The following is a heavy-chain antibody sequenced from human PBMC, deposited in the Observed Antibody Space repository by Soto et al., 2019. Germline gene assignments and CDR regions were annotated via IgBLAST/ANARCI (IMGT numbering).Heavy chain of an antibody. D-gene: IGHD2-15*01. J-gene: IGHJ4*02. CDR3: ARVGCSGGSCIDY. CDR1: GFTLSSYW. V-gene: IGHV3-74*01. Sequence: EVQLVESGGGLVQPGGSQRLSCAVSGFTLSSYWMHWVRQVPGKGLVWVSRMNSDGSSTSYADSVKGRFTISRDNAKNTLYLQMNSLRADDTGLYYCARVGCSGGSCIDYWGQGTLVTVTS. CDR2: MNSDGSST.